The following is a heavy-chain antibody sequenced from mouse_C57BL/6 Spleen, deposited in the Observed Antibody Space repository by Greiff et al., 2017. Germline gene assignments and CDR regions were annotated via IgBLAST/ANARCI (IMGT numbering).Heavy chain of an antibody. D-gene: IGHD1-1*01. CDR2: IRSKSNNYAT. V-gene: IGHV10-1*01. CDR1: GFSFNTYA. CDR3: VRHEDYYGSTPYFDY. Sequence: EVQLVESGGGLVQPKGSLKLSCAASGFSFNTYAMNWVRQAPGKGLEWVARIRSKSNNYATYYADSVKDRFTISRDDSESMLYLQMNNLKTEDTAMYYCVRHEDYYGSTPYFDYWGQGTTLTVSS. J-gene: IGHJ2*01.